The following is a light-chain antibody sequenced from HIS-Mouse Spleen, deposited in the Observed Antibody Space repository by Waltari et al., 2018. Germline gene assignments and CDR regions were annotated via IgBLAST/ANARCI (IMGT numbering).Light chain of an antibody. V-gene: IGLV3-1*01. Sequence: SYELTQPPSVSVSPGQTASITCSGDKLGDKYACWYQQKPGQSPVLVIYQDSKRPSGIPERFSGSNSGNTATLTIGGTQAKDEADYYCQAWDSSVVFGGGTKLTVL. CDR3: QAWDSSVV. CDR1: KLGDKY. CDR2: QDS. J-gene: IGLJ2*01.